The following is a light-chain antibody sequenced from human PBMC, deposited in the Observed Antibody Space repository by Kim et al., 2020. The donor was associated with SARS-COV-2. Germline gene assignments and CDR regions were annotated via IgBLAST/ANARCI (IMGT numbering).Light chain of an antibody. CDR2: YAS. CDR3: LQSNSLPWT. Sequence: EVVMTQSPDFQSVTPKEKVTITCRASQSIGSSLHWYQQKPDQSPKLLIKYASQSISGVPLRFSGSGSGTGFTLTINSLEGEDAATYYCLQSNSLPWTFGQGTKVDIK. CDR1: QSIGSS. V-gene: IGKV6-21*02. J-gene: IGKJ1*01.